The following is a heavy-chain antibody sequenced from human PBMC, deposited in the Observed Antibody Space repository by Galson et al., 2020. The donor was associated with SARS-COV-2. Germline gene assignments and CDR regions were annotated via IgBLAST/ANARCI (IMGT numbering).Heavy chain of an antibody. CDR2: TYYRSKWSI. Sequence: SQTLSLTCAISGDSVSSNSAAWNWIRQSPSRGLAWLGRTYYRSKWSIDYAVSVKSRIIINPDTSKNQFSLQLNSLTPEDTAMYYCAGRVAGANSLDIWGQGTMVIVSS. D-gene: IGHD1-26*01. CDR1: GDSVSSNSAA. V-gene: IGHV6-1*01. CDR3: AGRVAGANSLDI. J-gene: IGHJ3*02.